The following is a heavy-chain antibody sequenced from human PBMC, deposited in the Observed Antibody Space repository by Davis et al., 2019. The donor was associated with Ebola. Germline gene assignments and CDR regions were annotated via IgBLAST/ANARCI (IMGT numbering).Heavy chain of an antibody. CDR1: GHSISSAYY. CDR2: VYHSGTT. J-gene: IGHJ4*02. Sequence: PSETLSLTCAVSGHSISSAYYWAWIRQPPGKGLEWIGSVYHSGTTYYKPSLKSRLTMSVDTSKSQFSLKMNSVTAADTAVYYCARDNGYCSGGRCYSSFFDYWGQGTRVTVSS. CDR3: ARDNGYCSGGRCYSSFFDY. V-gene: IGHV4-38-2*02. D-gene: IGHD2-15*01.